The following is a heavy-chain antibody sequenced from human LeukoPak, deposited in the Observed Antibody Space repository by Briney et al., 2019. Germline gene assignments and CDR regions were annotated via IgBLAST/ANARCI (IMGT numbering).Heavy chain of an antibody. Sequence: SVKVSCKASGGTFSSYAISWVRQAPGQGLEWMGRIIPIFGTANYAQKFQGRVTITTDESTGTAYMELSSLRSEDTAVYYCASRYSSGWYYNGLDYWGQGTLVTVSS. D-gene: IGHD6-19*01. CDR2: IIPIFGTA. CDR1: GGTFSSYA. J-gene: IGHJ4*02. V-gene: IGHV1-69*05. CDR3: ASRYSSGWYYNGLDY.